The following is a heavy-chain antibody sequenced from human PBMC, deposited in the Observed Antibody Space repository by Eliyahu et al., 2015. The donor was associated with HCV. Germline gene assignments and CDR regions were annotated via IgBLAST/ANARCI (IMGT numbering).Heavy chain of an antibody. J-gene: IGHJ4*03. CDR1: GYNFTNYW. Sequence: EVQLVQSGAEVKKPGESLRISCWTSGYNFTNYWIGWVXQMPGKGPEYXGIIRPGDSNTKYGPSFEGHVSLSVDKSLNTAYLQWRSLKASDAAMYHCVRFAGRFGGYIDHWGLGTRVTVSS. CDR2: IRPGDSNT. CDR3: VRFAGRFGGYIDH. D-gene: IGHD2-15*01. V-gene: IGHV5-51*01.